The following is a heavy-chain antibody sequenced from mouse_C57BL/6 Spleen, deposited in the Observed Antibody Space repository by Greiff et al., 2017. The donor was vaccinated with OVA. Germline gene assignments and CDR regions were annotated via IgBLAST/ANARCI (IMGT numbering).Heavy chain of an antibody. D-gene: IGHD3-2*02. CDR1: GYSITSGYY. CDR3: ARTGQLRPYYFDY. Sequence: VQLQQSGPGLVKPSQSLSLTCSVTGYSITSGYYWNWIRQFPGNKLEWMGYISYDGSNNYNPSLKNRISITRDTSTNQFFLKLNSVTTEDTATYYCARTGQLRPYYFDYWGQGTTLTVSS. CDR2: ISYDGSN. J-gene: IGHJ2*01. V-gene: IGHV3-6*01.